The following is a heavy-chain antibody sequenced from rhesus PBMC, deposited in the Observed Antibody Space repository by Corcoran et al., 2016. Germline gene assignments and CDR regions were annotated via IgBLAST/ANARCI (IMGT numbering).Heavy chain of an antibody. CDR2: IGGSSGST. V-gene: IGHV4-127*01. J-gene: IGHJ4*01. CDR1: GGSISSGYG. Sequence: QVQLQESGPAVVKPSETLSLTCAVSGGSISSGYGWSWIRQPPGKGPEWIGYIGGSSGSTNYKPSLKSRVPISKDTAKNQFSLRLSSVTAADTAVYYCAREGTGTAGTFDYWGQGVLVTVSS. CDR3: AREGTGTAGTFDY. D-gene: IGHD5-24*01.